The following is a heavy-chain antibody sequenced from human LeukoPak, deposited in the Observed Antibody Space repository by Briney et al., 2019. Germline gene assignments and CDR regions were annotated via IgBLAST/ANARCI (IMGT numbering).Heavy chain of an antibody. CDR2: IYYSGST. CDR1: GGSISSYY. J-gene: IGHJ4*02. V-gene: IGHV4-59*08. D-gene: IGHD5-12*01. CDR3: ARSGYDSSFDY. Sequence: PSETLSLTCTVSGGSISSYYWSWIRQPPGKGLEWIGYIYYSGSTNYNPSLKSRVTISVDTSKNQFSLKLSSVTAADTAVYYCARSGYDSSFDYWGQGTLVTVSS.